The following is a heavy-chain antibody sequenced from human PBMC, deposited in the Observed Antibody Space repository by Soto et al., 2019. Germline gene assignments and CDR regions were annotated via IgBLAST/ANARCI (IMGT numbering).Heavy chain of an antibody. Sequence: SETLSLTCAVSGGSISSGGYSWSWIRQPPGKGLEWIGYIYHSGSTYYNPSLKSRVTISVDRSKNQFSLKLSSVTAADTAVYYCAKGTYYYYGMDVWGQGTTVTVSS. J-gene: IGHJ6*02. CDR3: AKGTYYYYGMDV. V-gene: IGHV4-30-2*01. CDR1: GGSISSGGYS. D-gene: IGHD3-10*01. CDR2: IYHSGST.